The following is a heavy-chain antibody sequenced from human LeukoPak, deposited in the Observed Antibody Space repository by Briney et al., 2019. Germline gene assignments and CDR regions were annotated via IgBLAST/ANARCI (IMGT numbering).Heavy chain of an antibody. Sequence: SETLSLTCTVSGGFISSYYWSWIRQPPGKGLEWIGYIYYSGSTNYDPSLKSRVTISVDTSKNQFSLKLSSVTAADTAVYYCARGRIQRVLNYWGQGTLVTVSS. CDR1: GGFISSYY. CDR2: IYYSGST. CDR3: ARGRIQRVLNY. J-gene: IGHJ4*02. V-gene: IGHV4-59*01.